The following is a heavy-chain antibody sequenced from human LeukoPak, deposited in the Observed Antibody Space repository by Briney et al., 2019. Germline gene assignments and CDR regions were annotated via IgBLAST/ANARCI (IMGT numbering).Heavy chain of an antibody. V-gene: IGHV4-34*01. CDR2: INHSGST. D-gene: IGHD6-13*01. CDR1: GGSFSGYY. CDR3: ARGRRQQLPPYYYYYMDV. Sequence: SETLSLTCAVYGGSFSGYYWSWIRQPPGKGLEWIGEINHSGSTNYNPSLKSRVTISVDTSKNQFSLKLSSVTAADTAVYYCARGRRQQLPPYYYYYMDVWGKGTTVTVSS. J-gene: IGHJ6*03.